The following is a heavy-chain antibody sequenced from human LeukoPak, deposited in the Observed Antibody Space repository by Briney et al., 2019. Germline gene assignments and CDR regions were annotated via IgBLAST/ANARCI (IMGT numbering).Heavy chain of an antibody. Sequence: GGSLRLSCAASGFTFSSYWMSWVRQDPGKGLECVASIKQDGSEKYYVDSVKGRFAISRDNTKNPLYLQMNSLRADDTAVYYCARNQWLPFDAFDIWGQGTMVTVSS. CDR1: GFTFSSYW. D-gene: IGHD5-18*01. CDR2: IKQDGSEK. CDR3: ARNQWLPFDAFDI. J-gene: IGHJ3*02. V-gene: IGHV3-7*01.